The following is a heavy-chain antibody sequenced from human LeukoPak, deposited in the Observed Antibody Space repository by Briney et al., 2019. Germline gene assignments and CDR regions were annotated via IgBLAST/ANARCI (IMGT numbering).Heavy chain of an antibody. CDR3: ARDQWLDY. CDR2: IGTSGNTI. D-gene: IGHD6-19*01. Sequence: PGGSLTQTCAASGFTFSGYIMNWVRQAPGKGLEWVSFIGTSGNTIYYADSVKGRFTVSRDNAKNSLYLQMNSLRAEDTAVYYCARDQWLDYWGQGTLVTVSS. CDR1: GFTFSGYI. V-gene: IGHV3-48*01. J-gene: IGHJ4*02.